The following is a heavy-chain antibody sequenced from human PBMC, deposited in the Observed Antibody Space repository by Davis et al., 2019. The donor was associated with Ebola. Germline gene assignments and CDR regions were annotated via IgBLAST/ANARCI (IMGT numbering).Heavy chain of an antibody. CDR1: GGSFSGYY. V-gene: IGHV4-34*01. D-gene: IGHD3-16*01. CDR3: ARGPSLRNFDY. CDR2: INHSGST. J-gene: IGHJ4*02. Sequence: SETLSLTCAVYGGSFSGYYWSWIRQPPGKELEWIGEINHSGSTNYNPSLKSRVTISVDTSKNQFSLKLSSVTAADTAVYYCARGPSLRNFDYWGQGTLVTVSS.